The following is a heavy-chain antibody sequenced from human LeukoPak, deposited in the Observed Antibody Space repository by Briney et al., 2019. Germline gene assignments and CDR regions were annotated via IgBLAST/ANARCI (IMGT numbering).Heavy chain of an antibody. D-gene: IGHD3-3*01. CDR3: AREPGGFLDWRNWFDP. J-gene: IGHJ5*02. CDR1: GGSISSYY. V-gene: IGHV4-59*01. CDR2: IYYSGST. Sequence: SETLSLTCTVSGGSISSYYWSWIRQPPGKGLEWIGYIYYSGSTNYNPSLKSRVTISVDTSKNQFSLKLSSVTAADTAVYYCAREPGGFLDWRNWFDPWGQGTLVTVSS.